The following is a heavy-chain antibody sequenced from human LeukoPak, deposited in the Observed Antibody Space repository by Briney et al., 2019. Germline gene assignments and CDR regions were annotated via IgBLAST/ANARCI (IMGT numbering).Heavy chain of an antibody. Sequence: ASVKVSCKASGYTFTGYYIHWERQAPGQGLEWMGWTNPKRGGTNSAQKFQGRITMTSDTSISTVYMELSSLRPDDTAVYFCARDVGDRRSYWYFDLWGRGTLVTVSS. D-gene: IGHD3-10*01. J-gene: IGHJ2*01. CDR1: GYTFTGYY. CDR3: ARDVGDRRSYWYFDL. CDR2: TNPKRGGT. V-gene: IGHV1-2*02.